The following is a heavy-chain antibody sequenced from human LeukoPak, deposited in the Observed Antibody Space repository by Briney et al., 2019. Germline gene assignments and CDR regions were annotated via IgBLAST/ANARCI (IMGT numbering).Heavy chain of an antibody. D-gene: IGHD3-22*01. J-gene: IGHJ4*02. CDR1: GFTFNSYG. CDR2: IQYDGSNK. Sequence: QPGGSLRLSCAASGFTFNSYGMNWVRQAPGKGLEWVAFIQYDGSNKYYADSVKGRFTVSRDNSKSTVYLQMNDLRGEDTAIYYCTKAKGQSWLFSHYWGRGTPVTVSS. V-gene: IGHV3-30*02. CDR3: TKAKGQSWLFSHY.